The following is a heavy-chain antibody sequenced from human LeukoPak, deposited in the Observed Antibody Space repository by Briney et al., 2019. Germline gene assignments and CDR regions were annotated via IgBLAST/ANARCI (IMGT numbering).Heavy chain of an antibody. CDR1: AFSFTSHG. V-gene: IGHV3-33*01. Sequence: GGSLRPSCPPAAFSFTSHGTHWVRHPPGKWLEWVAVIWYDGSYNYYADSVKGRFTISRDNSKNTLYLQMNSLRAEDTAVYYCARDVGAAAATGYYFDYWGQGTLVTVSS. CDR2: IWYDGSYN. CDR3: ARDVGAAAATGYYFDY. D-gene: IGHD6-13*01. J-gene: IGHJ4*02.